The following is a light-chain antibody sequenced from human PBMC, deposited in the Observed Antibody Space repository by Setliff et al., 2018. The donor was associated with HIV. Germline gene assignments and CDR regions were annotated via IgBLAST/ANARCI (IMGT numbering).Light chain of an antibody. CDR3: NSKTGTITYV. J-gene: IGLJ1*01. V-gene: IGLV2-14*01. CDR1: SSDVGGYDY. CDR2: EVS. Sequence: QSALTQPASVSGSPGQSITISCTGTSSDVGGYDYVSWYQQHPDKAPKLMIYEVSNWPSGVSNRFSGSKSGSTASLTISGLQAEDEADYYCNSKTGTITYVFGTGTKGTVL.